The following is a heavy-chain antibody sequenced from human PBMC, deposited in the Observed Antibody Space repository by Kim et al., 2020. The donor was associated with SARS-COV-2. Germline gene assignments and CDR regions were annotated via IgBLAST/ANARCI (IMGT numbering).Heavy chain of an antibody. V-gene: IGHV3-30*01. CDR3: ARGDRLERIAVAGTDY. Sequence: VKGRFTISRDNSKNTLYLQMNSLRAEDTAVYYCARGDRLERIAVAGTDYWGQGTLVTVSS. J-gene: IGHJ4*02. D-gene: IGHD6-19*01.